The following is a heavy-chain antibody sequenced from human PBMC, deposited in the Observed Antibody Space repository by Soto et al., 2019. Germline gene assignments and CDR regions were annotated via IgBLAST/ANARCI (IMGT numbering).Heavy chain of an antibody. CDR3: ARVIRSVRYY. CDR2: ISSDEKIK. V-gene: IGHV3-33*01. CDR1: GFIFSNFG. Sequence: QVQLVESGGGVVQPGGSLRLSCVASGFIFSNFGMHWVRQAPGKGLEWVAVISSDEKIKQYADSVRGRFAISRDNSKNPFSLQMTSLPAQDTAIYFWARVIRSVRYYLGQWTVGTVAS. J-gene: IGHJ4*02. D-gene: IGHD2-21*01.